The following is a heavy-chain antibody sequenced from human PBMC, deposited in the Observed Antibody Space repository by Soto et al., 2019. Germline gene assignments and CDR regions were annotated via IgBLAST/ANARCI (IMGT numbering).Heavy chain of an antibody. CDR3: ARGGGCSGGSCNFDS. D-gene: IGHD2-15*01. V-gene: IGHV3-48*01. Sequence: EVQLVESGGGLVQPGGSLRLSCAASGFTFSSYSMNWVRQAPGKGLEWVSYISSSSSTIYYADSVKGRFTISRDNAKNSLYLQMNSLRVEDTAVYYCARGGGCSGGSCNFDSWGQGTLVTVSS. J-gene: IGHJ4*02. CDR1: GFTFSSYS. CDR2: ISSSSSTI.